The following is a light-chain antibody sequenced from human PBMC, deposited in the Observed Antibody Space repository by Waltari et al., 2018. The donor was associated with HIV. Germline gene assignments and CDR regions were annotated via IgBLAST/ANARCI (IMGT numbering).Light chain of an antibody. Sequence: QSVLTQPPSASGTPGQRVTISCSGSSSNIGTKTVNWYQQLPGSAPKFLMLGNQVRPSGGLYRFSGSKSGTSASLAISGLRSEDEADYYCAAWDDSLNAWVFGGGTKVTVL. V-gene: IGLV1-44*01. CDR3: AAWDDSLNAWV. J-gene: IGLJ3*02. CDR2: GNQ. CDR1: SSNIGTKT.